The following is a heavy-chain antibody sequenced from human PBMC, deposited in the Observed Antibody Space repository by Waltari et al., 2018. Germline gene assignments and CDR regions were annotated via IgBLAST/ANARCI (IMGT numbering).Heavy chain of an antibody. Sequence: QVQLVETGGGVVQPGRSLRLSCAASEFTFSSYAMHWVRQAPGKGLEWVAVISYNARNIYYVDSVKGRFTISRDNSKKTLFLQMNSLRAEDTAVYYCARDYCDRTNCHGMDVWGQGP. CDR3: ARDYCDRTNCHGMDV. CDR1: EFTFSSYA. V-gene: IGHV3-30*04. CDR2: ISYNARNI. J-gene: IGHJ6*02. D-gene: IGHD3-22*01.